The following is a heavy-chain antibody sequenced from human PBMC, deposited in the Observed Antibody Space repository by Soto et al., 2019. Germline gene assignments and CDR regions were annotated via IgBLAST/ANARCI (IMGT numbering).Heavy chain of an antibody. V-gene: IGHV6-1*01. Sequence: SQTLSLTCAISGDSVSSNSAAWNWIRQSPSRGLEWLGRTYYRSKCYNHYAVSVKSRITINPDTSKNQFSLQLYSVTPEATAVYYCARVVPADTHGGVYYYGLDVWCQGTTVTVSS. J-gene: IGHJ6*02. CDR3: ARVVPADTHGGVYYYGLDV. CDR1: GDSVSSNSAA. CDR2: TYYRSKCYN. D-gene: IGHD2-2*01.